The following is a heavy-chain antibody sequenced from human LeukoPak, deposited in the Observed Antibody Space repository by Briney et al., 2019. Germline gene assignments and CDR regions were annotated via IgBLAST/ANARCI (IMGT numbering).Heavy chain of an antibody. V-gene: IGHV1-2*02. CDR2: INTNSGGT. J-gene: IGHJ4*02. CDR3: ARDPATYRLDQ. CDR1: GYTFTGYF. Sequence: GASVKVSCQASGYTFTGYFIHWVRQAPGQGLEWMGWINTNSGGTNYAQKFQGRVTMTRDTSISTAYMELSSLRSDDTAVYYCARDPATYRLDQWGQGTLVTVSS. D-gene: IGHD3-16*02.